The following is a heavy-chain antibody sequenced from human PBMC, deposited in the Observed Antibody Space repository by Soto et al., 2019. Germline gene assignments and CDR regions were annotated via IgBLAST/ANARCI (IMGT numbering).Heavy chain of an antibody. Sequence: EEQLVESGGGLMHTGASLRLSCAASGFNVAGKYISWVRHAPGKGLEWVSGIYSGGQIFYSDSVRGRFTSSIDNSKNTVTLVMTALRREDTATYYCARSNWRTRGSSSDTWGQGTRFTV. V-gene: IGHV3-53*02. CDR3: ARSNWRTRGSSSDT. CDR1: GFNVAGKY. J-gene: IGHJ5*02. D-gene: IGHD6-6*01. CDR2: IYSGGQI.